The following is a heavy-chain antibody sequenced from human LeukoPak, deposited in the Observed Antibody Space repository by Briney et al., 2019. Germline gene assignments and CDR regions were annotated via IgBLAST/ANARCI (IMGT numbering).Heavy chain of an antibody. CDR1: GFTFSSYS. CDR3: AREDIVATSFDY. J-gene: IGHJ4*02. Sequence: GGSLRLSCAASGFTFSSYSMNWVRQAPGKGLEWVANIKQDGSEKYYVDSVKGRFTISRDNAKNTLYLQMNSLRAEDTAVYYCAREDIVATSFDYWGQGTLVTVSS. V-gene: IGHV3-7*01. CDR2: IKQDGSEK. D-gene: IGHD5-12*01.